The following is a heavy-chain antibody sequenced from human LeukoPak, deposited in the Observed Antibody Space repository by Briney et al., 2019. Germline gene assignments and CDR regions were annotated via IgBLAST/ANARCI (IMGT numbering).Heavy chain of an antibody. Sequence: PGRSLRLSCAASGFTFSSYGMHWVRQAPGKGLEWVAVIWYDGSNKYYADSVKGRFTISRDNSKNTLYLQMNSLRAEDTAVYYCARDQHEYSSSWYVWYYYYGMDVWGQGTTVTVSS. CDR3: ARDQHEYSSSWYVWYYYYGMDV. CDR2: IWYDGSNK. D-gene: IGHD6-13*01. V-gene: IGHV3-33*01. J-gene: IGHJ6*02. CDR1: GFTFSSYG.